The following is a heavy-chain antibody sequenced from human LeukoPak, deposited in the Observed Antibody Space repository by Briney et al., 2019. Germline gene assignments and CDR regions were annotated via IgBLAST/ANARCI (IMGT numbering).Heavy chain of an antibody. CDR2: IYYSGST. J-gene: IGHJ6*03. Sequence: SETLSLTCTVSGGSISSYYWSWIRQPPGKGLEWIGYIYYSGSTNYNPSLKSRVTISVDTSKNQFSLKLSSVTAADTAVYYCARELYYYDSRYYYYYMDVWGKGTTVTISS. D-gene: IGHD3-22*01. V-gene: IGHV4-59*01. CDR1: GGSISSYY. CDR3: ARELYYYDSRYYYYYMDV.